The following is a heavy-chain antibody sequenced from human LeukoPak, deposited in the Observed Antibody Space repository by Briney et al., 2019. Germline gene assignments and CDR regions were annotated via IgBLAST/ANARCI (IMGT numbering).Heavy chain of an antibody. J-gene: IGHJ4*02. CDR3: ARGKLWFGELPPFDY. V-gene: IGHV4-34*01. CDR2: INHSGST. Sequence: SETLSLTCAVYGGSFSGYYWSWIRQPPGKGLEWIGEINHSGSTNYNPSLKSRVTISVDTSKNQFSLKLSSVTAADTAVYCCARGKLWFGELPPFDYWGQGTLVTVSS. D-gene: IGHD3-10*01. CDR1: GGSFSGYY.